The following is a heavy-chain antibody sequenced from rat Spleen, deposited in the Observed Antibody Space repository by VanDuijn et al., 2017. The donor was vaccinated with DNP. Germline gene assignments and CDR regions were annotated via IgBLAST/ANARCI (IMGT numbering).Heavy chain of an antibody. CDR1: GFAFNNFW. CDR3: ATHRRYYGYNHYAMDA. D-gene: IGHD1-9*01. J-gene: IGHJ4*01. Sequence: EVQLVESGGDLVQPGRSLQLSCVGSGFAFNNFWMTWFRLVPGKGLEWVASITSSGGSTYYRDSVKGRFTISRDNAKSTLYLQMDSLRSEDTATYYCATHRRYYGYNHYAMDAWGQGTSVTVSS. CDR2: ITSSGGST. V-gene: IGHV5-31*01.